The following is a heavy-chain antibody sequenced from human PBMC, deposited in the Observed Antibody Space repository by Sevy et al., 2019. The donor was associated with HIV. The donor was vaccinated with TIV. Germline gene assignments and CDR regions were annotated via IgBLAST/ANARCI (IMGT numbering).Heavy chain of an antibody. V-gene: IGHV3-43D*04. J-gene: IGHJ1*01. D-gene: IGHD6-19*01. CDR1: GFTFDDYA. CDR3: AKDIGHPGYSSGWYFQH. Sequence: GGSLRLSCAASGFTFDDYAMHWVRQAPGKGLEWVSLISWDGGSTYYADSVKGRFTISRDNSKNSLYLQMNSLRAEDTALYYCAKDIGHPGYSSGWYFQHWGQGTLVTVSS. CDR2: ISWDGGST.